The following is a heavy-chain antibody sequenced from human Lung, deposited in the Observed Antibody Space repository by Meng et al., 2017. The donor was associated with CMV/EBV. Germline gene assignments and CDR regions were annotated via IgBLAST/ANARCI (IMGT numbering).Heavy chain of an antibody. CDR3: ARSGIGSSPLNSFDY. V-gene: IGHV3-48*02. J-gene: IGHJ4*02. CDR1: GFTFSDYT. Sequence: GESLKISCAASGFTFSDYTMNGVRQAPGKGLEWVSFISSSSTTIYDADSVKGRFTISRDNAKNSLFLQRNSLRDEDTAVYCCARSGIGSSPLNSFDYWGQGTLVTVSS. CDR2: ISSSSTTI. D-gene: IGHD6-6*01.